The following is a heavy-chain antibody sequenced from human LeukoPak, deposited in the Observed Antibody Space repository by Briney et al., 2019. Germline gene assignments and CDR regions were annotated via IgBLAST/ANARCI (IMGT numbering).Heavy chain of an antibody. D-gene: IGHD5-12*01. V-gene: IGHV4-4*07. CDR3: ARGTDMTPISGYYSFVY. J-gene: IGHJ4*02. Sequence: SDTESLMCTVCSDANTGYYWIWTPQPSGKGREGIRRVSDTWGAYHNPSLERRVPISLDTSNNRFCLKVTSVTAADTAVYYCARGTDMTPISGYYSFVYWGQGTLVSVSS. CDR2: VSDTWGA. CDR1: SDANTGYY.